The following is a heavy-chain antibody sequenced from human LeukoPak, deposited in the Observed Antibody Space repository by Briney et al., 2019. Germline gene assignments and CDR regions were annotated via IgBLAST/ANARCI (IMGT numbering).Heavy chain of an antibody. CDR3: AKGNWNYVQGIDY. D-gene: IGHD1-7*01. CDR1: GFTFSSYA. Sequence: EGSLRLSCAASGFTFSSYAMSWVRQAPGKGLEWVSAISGSGGSTYYADSVKGRFTISRDNSKNTLYLQMNSLRAEDTAVYYCAKGNWNYVQGIDYWGQGTLVTVSS. CDR2: ISGSGGST. J-gene: IGHJ4*02. V-gene: IGHV3-23*01.